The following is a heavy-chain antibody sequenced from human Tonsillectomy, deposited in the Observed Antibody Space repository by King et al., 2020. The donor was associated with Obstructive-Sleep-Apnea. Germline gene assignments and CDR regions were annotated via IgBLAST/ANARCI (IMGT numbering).Heavy chain of an antibody. J-gene: IGHJ6*04. CDR2: IDPSDSYT. Sequence: QLVQSGAEVKKPGESLRISCKGSGYSFTSYWISWVRQMPGKGLEWMGRIDPSDSYTNYSPSFQGHVTISADKSISTAYLQWSSLKASDTAMYYCASFMEYQLPPYYYYFDGMDVWGEGATCTVSS. V-gene: IGHV5-10-1*01. D-gene: IGHD2-2*01. CDR3: ASFMEYQLPPYYYYFDGMDV. CDR1: GYSFTSYW.